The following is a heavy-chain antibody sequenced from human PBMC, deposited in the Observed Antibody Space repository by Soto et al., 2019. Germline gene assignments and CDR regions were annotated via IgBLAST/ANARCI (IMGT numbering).Heavy chain of an antibody. CDR3: ARGLRSDYGNWFAP. Sequence: QVQLVQSGAEVKKPGASVKVSCKASGYTFTSYDINWVRQATGQGLEWMGWMNPNSGNTGYAQKFQGRVTMTRNTSKSTAYMELSSRRAEDTAVYYCARGLRSDYGNWFAPWGQGTLVTVSS. CDR2: MNPNSGNT. V-gene: IGHV1-8*01. J-gene: IGHJ5*02. D-gene: IGHD4-17*01. CDR1: GYTFTSYD.